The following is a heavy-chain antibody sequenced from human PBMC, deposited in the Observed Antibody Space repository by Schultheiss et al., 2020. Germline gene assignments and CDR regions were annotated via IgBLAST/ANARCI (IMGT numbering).Heavy chain of an antibody. D-gene: IGHD2-15*01. CDR2: IKSKTDGGTT. V-gene: IGHV3-15*01. CDR1: GFAFDYSG. J-gene: IGHJ6*03. Sequence: GGSLRLSCAASGFAFDYSGMSWVHQVPGNGLEWFGRIKSKTDGGTTDYAAPVKGRFTISRDDSKNTLYLQMNSLKTEDTAVYYCTKGGAPAGAASYYYYYMDVWGKGTTVTVSS. CDR3: TKGGAPAGAASYYYYYMDV.